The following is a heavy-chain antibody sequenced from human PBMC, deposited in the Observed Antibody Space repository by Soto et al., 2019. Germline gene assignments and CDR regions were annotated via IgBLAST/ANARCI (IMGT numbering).Heavy chain of an antibody. CDR3: ARDRSSVPNCYYFVDV. Sequence: QVQLVQSGAEEKKPGSSVKVSCKASGGTFSSYAITWVRQAPGQGLEWMGRIIPILGIENYAQKFQDRVTITADKSTSIVYMELSSLRSEDTAGYYCARDRSSVPNCYYFVDVWGKGTTVTVSS. V-gene: IGHV1-69*04. J-gene: IGHJ6*03. CDR2: IIPILGIE. CDR1: GGTFSSYA. D-gene: IGHD6-19*01.